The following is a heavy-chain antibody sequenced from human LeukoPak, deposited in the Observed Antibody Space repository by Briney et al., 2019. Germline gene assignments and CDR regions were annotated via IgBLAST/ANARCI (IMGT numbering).Heavy chain of an antibody. CDR2: INHSGST. D-gene: IGHD6-13*01. J-gene: IGHJ6*03. CDR1: GGSISSSSYY. V-gene: IGHV4-39*07. CDR3: ARSISRGIAAAGTYYYYMDV. Sequence: SETLSLTCTVSGGSISSSSYYWGWIRQPPGKGLEWIGEINHSGSTNYNPSLKSRVTISVDTSKNQFSLKLSSVTAADTAVYYCARSISRGIAAAGTYYYYMDVWGKGTTVTISS.